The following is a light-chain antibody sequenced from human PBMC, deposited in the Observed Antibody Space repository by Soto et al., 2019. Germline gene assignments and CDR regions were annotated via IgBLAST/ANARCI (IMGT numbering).Light chain of an antibody. CDR2: KAS. Sequence: DIPMTQSPSTLSASVGDRVTITCRASQSISSWLAWYQQKPGKAPNLLICKASTLESGVPSKFSGSGSGTEFTLTISSLQPDDFATYFCQQYNTYPYTFGQGTKLEIK. V-gene: IGKV1-5*03. CDR1: QSISSW. CDR3: QQYNTYPYT. J-gene: IGKJ2*01.